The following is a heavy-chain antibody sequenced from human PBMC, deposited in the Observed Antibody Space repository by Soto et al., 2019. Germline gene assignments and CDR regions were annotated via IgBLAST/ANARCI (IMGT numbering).Heavy chain of an antibody. D-gene: IGHD6-13*01. CDR3: ARSQQLADFDY. V-gene: IGHV4-59*08. J-gene: IGHJ4*02. CDR2: IYYSGST. Sequence: LSLSYAVCGGSVSSSHWSWIRQPPGKGREWIGYIYYSGSTNYNPSLKSRVTISVDTSKNQFSLKLSSVTAADTAVYYCARSQQLADFDYWGQGTLVTVSS. CDR1: GGSVSSSH.